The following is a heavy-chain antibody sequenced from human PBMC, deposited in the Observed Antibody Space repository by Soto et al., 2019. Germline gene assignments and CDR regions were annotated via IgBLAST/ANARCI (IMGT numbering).Heavy chain of an antibody. V-gene: IGHV4-39*01. D-gene: IGHD2-2*03. Sequence: SETLSLTCTVSGGSISSNSYYWGWIRQPPGKGLEWIGSIYYSGSTYYNPSLKSRVTISVDTSKNQFSLKLSSVTAADTAVYYCARGSMDIVVVPAATTFDYWGQGTLVTVSS. CDR3: ARGSMDIVVVPAATTFDY. CDR2: IYYSGST. J-gene: IGHJ4*02. CDR1: GGSISSNSYY.